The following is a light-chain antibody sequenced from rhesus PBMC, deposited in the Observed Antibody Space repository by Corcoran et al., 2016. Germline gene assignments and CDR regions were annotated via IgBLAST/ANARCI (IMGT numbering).Light chain of an antibody. Sequence: DIQMTQSPSSLSASVGDRVTITCRASENVNNYLNWYQQKPGKAPKRLIYKASTLQSGVPSRFSGSGSGTDYTFTISSLQPDDVATYYCQHGYGTPYSFGQGTKVEIK. J-gene: IGKJ2*01. CDR2: KAS. CDR3: QHGYGTPYS. CDR1: ENVNNY. V-gene: IGKV1-74*01.